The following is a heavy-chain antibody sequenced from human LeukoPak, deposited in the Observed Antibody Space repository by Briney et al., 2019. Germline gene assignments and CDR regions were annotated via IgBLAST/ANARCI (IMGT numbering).Heavy chain of an antibody. Sequence: GGSLRLSCAASRFSISPYAMHWVRQAPGMGLEWVSTFGVGGSGGSTFYTDSVKGRFTISRDNSKNTLYLQMNSLRVEDTAVYYCAKGSSGWYPHFDYWGQGTLVTVSS. J-gene: IGHJ4*02. V-gene: IGHV3-23*01. CDR3: AKGSSGWYPHFDY. D-gene: IGHD6-19*01. CDR1: RFSISPYA. CDR2: FGVGGSGGST.